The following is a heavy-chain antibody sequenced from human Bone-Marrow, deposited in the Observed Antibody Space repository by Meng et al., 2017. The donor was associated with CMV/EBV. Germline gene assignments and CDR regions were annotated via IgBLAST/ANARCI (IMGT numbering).Heavy chain of an antibody. CDR1: GYTFTGYY. V-gene: IGHV1-2*02. CDR3: ATDSIYCSSTSCHPRYYYYYGMDV. Sequence: ASVKVSCKASGYTFTGYYMHWVRQAPGQGLEWMGWINPNSGGTNYAQKFQGRVTMTRDTSISTAYMELSRLRSDDTAVYYCATDSIYCSSTSCHPRYYYYYGMDVWGQGTTVTVSS. D-gene: IGHD2-2*01. CDR2: INPNSGGT. J-gene: IGHJ6*02.